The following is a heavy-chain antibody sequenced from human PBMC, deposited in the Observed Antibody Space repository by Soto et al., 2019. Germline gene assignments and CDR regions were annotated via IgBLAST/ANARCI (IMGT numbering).Heavy chain of an antibody. Sequence: SETLSLTCTVSGVSISYSRSCWGWLSQPPGKGQEWVGAVSWSGNTFYNPSLQSRVTVFADTSKNYFSLILDSVTAADTAVYYCARQSGARRFFDWSGGASWFDPWGQGTLVTVS. J-gene: IGHJ5*02. CDR2: VSWSGNT. V-gene: IGHV4-39*01. CDR1: GVSISYSRSC. D-gene: IGHD3-9*01. CDR3: ARQSGARRFFDWSGGASWFDP.